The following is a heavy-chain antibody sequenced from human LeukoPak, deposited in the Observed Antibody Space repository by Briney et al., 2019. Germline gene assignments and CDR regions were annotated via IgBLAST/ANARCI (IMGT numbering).Heavy chain of an antibody. Sequence: PSETLSLTCTVSGGSISSYYWSWIRQPPGKGLEWIGYIYYSGSTTYNPSLKSRVSISVDASKNQFSLRLSSVTAADTAVYYCAREEAGGPDYWGQGTLVTVSS. CDR3: AREEAGGPDY. J-gene: IGHJ4*02. D-gene: IGHD3-16*01. CDR2: IYYSGST. V-gene: IGHV4-59*01. CDR1: GGSISSYY.